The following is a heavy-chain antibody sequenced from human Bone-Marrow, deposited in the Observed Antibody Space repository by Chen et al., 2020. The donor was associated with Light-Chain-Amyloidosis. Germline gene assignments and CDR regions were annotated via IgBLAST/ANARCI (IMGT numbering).Heavy chain of an antibody. Sequence: KXSXXXSGYTFPNYWIGWVRQMPGKGLEWMGVIYPDDSDARYSPSFEGQVTIXADKSXXXXXXXXXXXKASDTAMYYCARRRDGYNFDYWGQGTLVTVSS. V-gene: IGHV5-51*01. D-gene: IGHD5-12*01. J-gene: IGHJ4*02. CDR3: ARRRDGYNFDY. CDR1: GYTFPNYW. CDR2: IYPDDSDA.